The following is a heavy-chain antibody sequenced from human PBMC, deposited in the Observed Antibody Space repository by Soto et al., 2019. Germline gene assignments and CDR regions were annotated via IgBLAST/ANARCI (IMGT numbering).Heavy chain of an antibody. J-gene: IGHJ4*02. V-gene: IGHV1-18*01. CDR2: ISAYNGNT. CDR1: GYTFTSYG. CDR3: ARSTVTTSEVVDLFFDY. Sequence: ASVKVSCKASGYTFTSYGISWVRQAPGQGLEWMGWISAYNGNTNYAQKLQGRVTMTTDTSTSTAYMELRSLRSDDTAVYYCARSTVTTSEVVDLFFDYWGRGTLVTVSS. D-gene: IGHD4-17*01.